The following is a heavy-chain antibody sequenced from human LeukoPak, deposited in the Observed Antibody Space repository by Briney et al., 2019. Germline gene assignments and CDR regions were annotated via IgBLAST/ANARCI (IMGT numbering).Heavy chain of an antibody. Sequence: GASVKVSCKVSGYTLTELSMHWVRQAPGKGLEWMGGFDPEDGETIYAQKFQGRVTMTEDTSTDTAYMELSSLRSEDTAVYYCATGPVEEVLRYFDLFDYWGQGALVTVSS. CDR1: GYTLTELS. CDR3: ATGPVEEVLRYFDLFDY. D-gene: IGHD3-9*01. CDR2: FDPEDGET. V-gene: IGHV1-24*01. J-gene: IGHJ4*02.